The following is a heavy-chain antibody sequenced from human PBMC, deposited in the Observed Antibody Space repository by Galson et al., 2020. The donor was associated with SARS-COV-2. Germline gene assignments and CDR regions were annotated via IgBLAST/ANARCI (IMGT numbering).Heavy chain of an antibody. CDR3: ATEDSLDAFDI. J-gene: IGHJ3*02. V-gene: IGHV3-30*03. CDR1: GFTFSSYG. Sequence: GGSLRLSCAASGFTFSSYGMHWVRQAPGEGLEWVALISYDGSIRYYADSVKGRFTISKDNSKNTLYLHMNSLRGDDTAVYYCATEDSLDAFDIWGQGTMVAVYS. D-gene: IGHD3-16*01. CDR2: ISYDGSIR.